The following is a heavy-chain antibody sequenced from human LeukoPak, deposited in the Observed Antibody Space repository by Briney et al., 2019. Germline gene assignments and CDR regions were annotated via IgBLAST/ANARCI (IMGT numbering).Heavy chain of an antibody. V-gene: IGHV3-74*01. D-gene: IGHD3-22*01. Sequence: PGGSLRLSCAASGFTFSSYWMHWVRQAPGKGLVWVSRINSDGSSTSYADSVKGRFTISRDNAKNTLYLQMNSLRAEDTAVYYCARDYYDSSGYYREFEYWGQGTLVTVSS. CDR3: ARDYYDSSGYYREFEY. CDR2: INSDGSST. CDR1: GFTFSSYW. J-gene: IGHJ4*02.